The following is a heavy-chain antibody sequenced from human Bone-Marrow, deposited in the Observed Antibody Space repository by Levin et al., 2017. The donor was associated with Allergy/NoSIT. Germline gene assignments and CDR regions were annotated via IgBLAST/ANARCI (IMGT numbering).Heavy chain of an antibody. V-gene: IGHV2-5*01. CDR3: VRHLITVSGVVVTNYFDP. Sequence: SGPTLVKPTQTLTLTCTFSGFPLSDRGVGVGWFRQPPGKTLEWLAFIYWSDDERYSPSLKSSVTITKDTSNNLVVLTMTNMDPEDTATCYCVRHLITVSGVVVTNYFDPWGQGTQVTVS. CDR2: IYWSDDE. J-gene: IGHJ5*02. CDR1: GFPLSDRGVG. D-gene: IGHD3-3*01.